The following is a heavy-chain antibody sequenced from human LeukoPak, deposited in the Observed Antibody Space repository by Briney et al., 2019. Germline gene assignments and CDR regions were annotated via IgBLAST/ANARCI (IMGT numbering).Heavy chain of an antibody. CDR1: EYSFTSHY. D-gene: IGHD3-16*02. CDR2: INPSGSST. CDR3: ARDNSVGDIAWWFDP. V-gene: IGHV1-46*01. J-gene: IGHJ5*02. Sequence: ASVKVSCKASEYSFTSHYMHWVRQAPGQGLEWMGLINPSGSSTLYAQKFQGRVTMTRDMSTTTDYMELSSLRSEDTAVYYCARDNSVGDIAWWFDPWGQGTLVTVSP.